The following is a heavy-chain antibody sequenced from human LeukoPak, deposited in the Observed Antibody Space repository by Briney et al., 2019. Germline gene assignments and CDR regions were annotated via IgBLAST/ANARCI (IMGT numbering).Heavy chain of an antibody. D-gene: IGHD3-16*01. Sequence: KASETLSLTCTVSGGSISSGSYYWSWIRQPPGKGLEWIGEINHSGSTNYNPSLKSRVTISVDTSKNQFSLKLNSLTTADTAVYYCTRGAGWLIDYWGQGILVTVSS. V-gene: IGHV4-39*07. CDR1: GGSISSGSYY. J-gene: IGHJ4*02. CDR3: TRGAGWLIDY. CDR2: INHSGST.